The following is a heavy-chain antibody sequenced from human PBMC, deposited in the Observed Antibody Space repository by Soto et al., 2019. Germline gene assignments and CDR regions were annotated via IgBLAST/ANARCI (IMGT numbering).Heavy chain of an antibody. CDR2: ISGSGGST. CDR3: AKLYCRDQYCSGVRCYFDY. J-gene: IGHJ4*02. D-gene: IGHD2-15*01. V-gene: IGHV3-23*01. Sequence: GGSLRLSCAASGFTFSSYAMSWVRQAPGKGLEWVSAISGSGGSTYYADSVKGRFTISRDNSKYTLYLQMNSLRAEDTAVYYCAKLYCRDQYCSGVRCYFDYWGQGTLVTVSS. CDR1: GFTFSSYA.